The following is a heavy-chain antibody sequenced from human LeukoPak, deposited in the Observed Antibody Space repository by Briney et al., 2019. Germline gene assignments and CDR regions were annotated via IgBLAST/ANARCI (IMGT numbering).Heavy chain of an antibody. CDR2: IKQDGSEK. Sequence: GWSLRLSCAASGFTFSTYWMTWVRQAPVKGLEWVANIKQDGSEKYYVDSVKGRFTISRDNAKNSLYLQMNSLRAEDTAVYYCARYQGGGWDVWGQGTTVTVSS. J-gene: IGHJ6*02. CDR1: GFTFSTYW. D-gene: IGHD6-25*01. V-gene: IGHV3-7*01. CDR3: ARYQGGGWDV.